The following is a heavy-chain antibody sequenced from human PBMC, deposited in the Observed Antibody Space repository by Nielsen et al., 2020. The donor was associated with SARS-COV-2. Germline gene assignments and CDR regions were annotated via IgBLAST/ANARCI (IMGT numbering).Heavy chain of an antibody. J-gene: IGHJ3*02. D-gene: IGHD3-10*01. CDR1: GFTFSSYW. V-gene: IGHV3-7*01. Sequence: GESLKISCAASGFTFSSYWMNWVRQAPGKGLEWVANIKQDGSEKYYGDSVKGRFTISRDNSKNTLYLQMNSLRAEDTAVYYCAKEFGRSGVLWFGAIDIWGQGTMVTVSS. CDR2: IKQDGSEK. CDR3: AKEFGRSGVLWFGAIDI.